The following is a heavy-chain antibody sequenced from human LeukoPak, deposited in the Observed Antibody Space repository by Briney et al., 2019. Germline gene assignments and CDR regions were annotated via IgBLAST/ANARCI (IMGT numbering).Heavy chain of an antibody. J-gene: IGHJ4*02. CDR1: GFTFSSYA. CDR2: ISGSGGST. D-gene: IGHD6-19*01. Sequence: GSLRLSCAASGFTFSSYAMSWVRQAPGKGLEWVSAISGSGGSTYYADSVKGRFTISRDNSKNTLYLQMNSLRAEDTAVYYCAKLRYSSGWLDYWGQGTLVAVSS. CDR3: AKLRYSSGWLDY. V-gene: IGHV3-23*01.